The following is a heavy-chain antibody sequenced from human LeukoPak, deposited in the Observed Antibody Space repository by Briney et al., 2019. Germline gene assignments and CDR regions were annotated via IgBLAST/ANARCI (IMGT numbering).Heavy chain of an antibody. Sequence: QTGGSLRLSCTASGLTFGSYTMSWVRQAPGKGLEWVSAISGSGGSTYHADSVKGRFTISRDNSKNTLYLQMNSLRAEDTAVYYCAKDYKWQWLVQDYGYWGQGTLVTVSS. CDR3: AKDYKWQWLVQDYGY. D-gene: IGHD6-19*01. CDR1: GLTFGSYT. J-gene: IGHJ4*02. CDR2: ISGSGGST. V-gene: IGHV3-23*01.